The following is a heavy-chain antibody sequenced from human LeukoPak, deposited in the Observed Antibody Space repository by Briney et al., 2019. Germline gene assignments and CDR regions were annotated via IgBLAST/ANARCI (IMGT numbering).Heavy chain of an antibody. CDR1: GASISSGGYY. Sequence: SQTLSLTCTVSGASISSGGYYWGWLRQHPGKGLEWIGNNHYSESTKYNPCLKSQITISLDTSKTQFSLKLSSVAAADTAVYFCARGNAAGRPGVFFYIWGQGTMVTVSS. CDR2: NHYSEST. CDR3: ARGNAAGRPGVFFYI. J-gene: IGHJ3*02. D-gene: IGHD6-6*01. V-gene: IGHV4-31*01.